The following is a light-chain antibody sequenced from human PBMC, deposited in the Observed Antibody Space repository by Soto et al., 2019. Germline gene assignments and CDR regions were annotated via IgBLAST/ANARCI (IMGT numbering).Light chain of an antibody. Sequence: QSVLTQPPSASGTPGQRVTISCSGSSSNIGSNSVNWYQQLPGTAPKLLISSDNQRPSGVPDRFSGSKSGTSASLAISGLQSEDEADYYCAAWDDSLNGALFGGGTKLTVL. J-gene: IGLJ2*01. CDR2: SDN. CDR1: SSNIGSNS. V-gene: IGLV1-44*01. CDR3: AAWDDSLNGAL.